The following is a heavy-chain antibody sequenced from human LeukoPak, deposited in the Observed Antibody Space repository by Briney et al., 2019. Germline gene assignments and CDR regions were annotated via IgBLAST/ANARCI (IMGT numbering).Heavy chain of an antibody. CDR2: IYYSGST. Sequence: PSETLSLTCTVSGGSISSSSYYWGWIRQPPGKGLEWIGSIYYSGSTYYNPSLKSRVTISVDTSKNQFSLKLSSVTAADTAVYYCARDIAVAGTRFDPWGQGTLVTVSS. CDR1: GGSISSSSYY. D-gene: IGHD6-19*01. J-gene: IGHJ5*02. CDR3: ARDIAVAGTRFDP. V-gene: IGHV4-39*07.